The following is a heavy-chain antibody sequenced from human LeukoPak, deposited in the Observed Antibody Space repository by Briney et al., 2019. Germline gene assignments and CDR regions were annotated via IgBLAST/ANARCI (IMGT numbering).Heavy chain of an antibody. CDR3: ARGYSLDY. Sequence: SETLSLTCTVSGVSISSGDTTGGGSANPQGRAWSGLGTSNSGSTYYTPSLRGRVTISVDTSKNQFSLNLSSVTAADTAVYYCARGYSLDYWGQGTLVTVSS. J-gene: IGHJ4*02. D-gene: IGHD5-18*01. CDR1: GVSISSGDTT. V-gene: IGHV4-30-4*01. CDR2: SNSGST.